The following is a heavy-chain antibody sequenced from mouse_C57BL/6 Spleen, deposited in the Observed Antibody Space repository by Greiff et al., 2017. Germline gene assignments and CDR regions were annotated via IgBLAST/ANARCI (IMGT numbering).Heavy chain of an antibody. J-gene: IGHJ4*01. Sequence: VQLQESGPELVKPGASVKISCTASGYAFSSSWMNWVKQRPGKGLEWIGRIYPGDGDTNYNGKFKGKATLTADKSSSTAYMQLSSLTSEDSAVYFCAIDGSCYYGSGAYYAMDYWGQGTSVTVSS. CDR2: IYPGDGDT. V-gene: IGHV1-82*01. D-gene: IGHD1-1*01. CDR3: AIDGSCYYGSGAYYAMDY. CDR1: GYAFSSSW.